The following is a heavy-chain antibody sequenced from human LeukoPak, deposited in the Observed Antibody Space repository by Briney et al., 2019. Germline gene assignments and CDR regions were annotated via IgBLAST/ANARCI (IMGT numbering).Heavy chain of an antibody. J-gene: IGHJ4*02. CDR1: GFTFSSYW. V-gene: IGHV3-74*01. CDR3: ARGGVYIYGPFDY. D-gene: IGHD5-18*01. CDR2: INSDGSST. Sequence: AGGSLRLSCAASGFTFSSYWMHWVRQAPGKGLVWVSRINSDGSSTSYADSVKGRFTISRDNAKNTLYLQMNSLRAGDTAVYYCARGGVYIYGPFDYWGQGTLVTVSS.